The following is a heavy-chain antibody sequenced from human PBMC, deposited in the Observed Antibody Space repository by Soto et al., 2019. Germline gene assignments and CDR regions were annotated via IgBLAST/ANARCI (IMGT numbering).Heavy chain of an antibody. Sequence: GGSLRLSCAASGFTFSSYAMSWVRQAPGKGLEWVSAISGSGGSTYYADSVKGRFTISRDNSKNTLYLQMNSLRAEDTAVYYCAKAPGYYDSSGLDYWGQGTLVTVSS. CDR2: ISGSGGST. CDR3: AKAPGYYDSSGLDY. D-gene: IGHD3-22*01. CDR1: GFTFSSYA. J-gene: IGHJ4*02. V-gene: IGHV3-23*01.